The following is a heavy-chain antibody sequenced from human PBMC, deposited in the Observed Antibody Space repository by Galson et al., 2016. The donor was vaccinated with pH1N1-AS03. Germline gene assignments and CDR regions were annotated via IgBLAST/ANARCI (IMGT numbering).Heavy chain of an antibody. J-gene: IGHJ4*01. CDR3: ARDPDPNDNGWFYFDN. CDR2: IKSGEYDT. CDR1: GFTFTNHW. Sequence: SLRLSCAASGFTFTNHWMHWVRQVPGKGLMWVSGIKSGEYDTRYADSVKGRFAISRDDAKNTLYLQMNSLRAEDTALYYCARDPDPNDNGWFYFDNWGQGVLVTASS. V-gene: IGHV3-74*01. D-gene: IGHD6-19*01.